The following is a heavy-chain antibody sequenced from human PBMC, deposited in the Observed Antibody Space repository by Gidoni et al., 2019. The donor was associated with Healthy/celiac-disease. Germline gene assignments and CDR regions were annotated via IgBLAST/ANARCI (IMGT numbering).Heavy chain of an antibody. V-gene: IGHV4-61*01. Sequence: QVQLQESGPGLVKPSETLSLTCTVSGGSVSSGSFYWSWIRQPPGKGLEWIGYLYYSGSTNYNPSLKSRVTISVDTSKNQFSLKLSSVTAADTAVYYCARTGRPGWFDPWGQGTLVTVSS. CDR2: LYYSGST. J-gene: IGHJ5*02. CDR1: GGSVSSGSFY. CDR3: ARTGRPGWFDP.